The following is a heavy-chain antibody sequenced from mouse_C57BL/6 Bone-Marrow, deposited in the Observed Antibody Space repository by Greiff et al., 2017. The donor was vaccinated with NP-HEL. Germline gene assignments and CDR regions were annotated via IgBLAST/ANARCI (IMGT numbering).Heavy chain of an antibody. V-gene: IGHV5-6*02. CDR2: ISSGGSYT. CDR1: GFTFSSYG. Sequence: DVKLQESGGDLVKPGGSLKLSCAASGFTFSSYGMSWVRQTPDKRLEWVATISSGGSYTYYPDSVKGRFTISRDNAKNTLYLQMSSLKSEDTAMYYCARHGFAYWGQGTLVTVSA. CDR3: ARHGFAY. J-gene: IGHJ3*01.